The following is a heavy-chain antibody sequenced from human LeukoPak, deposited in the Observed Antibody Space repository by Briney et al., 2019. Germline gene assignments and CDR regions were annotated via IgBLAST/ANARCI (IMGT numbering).Heavy chain of an antibody. CDR1: GFTVSSNY. V-gene: IGHV3-53*01. CDR3: AREPMVRGVILDY. J-gene: IGHJ4*02. CDR2: IYSGGST. D-gene: IGHD3-10*01. Sequence: GGSLRLSCAASGFTVSSNYMSWVRQAPGKGLEWVSVIYSGGSTYYADSVKGRFTISRDNSKNSLYLQMNSLRAEDTAVYYCAREPMVRGVILDYWGQGTLVTVSS.